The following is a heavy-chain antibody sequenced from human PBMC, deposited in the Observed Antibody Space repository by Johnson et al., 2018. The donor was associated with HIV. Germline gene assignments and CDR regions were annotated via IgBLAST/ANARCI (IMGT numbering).Heavy chain of an antibody. CDR2: INSDGSST. CDR1: GFTFDDYA. Sequence: EVQLVESGGGLVQPGRSLRLSCAASGFTFDDYAMHWVRQAPGKGLVWVSRINSDGSSTSYADSVKGRFTISRDNAKNTLYLQMNSLRAEDTAGYYCAREGAYYYGSGHDAFDIWGQGTMVTVSS. D-gene: IGHD3-10*01. J-gene: IGHJ3*02. V-gene: IGHV3-74*01. CDR3: AREGAYYYGSGHDAFDI.